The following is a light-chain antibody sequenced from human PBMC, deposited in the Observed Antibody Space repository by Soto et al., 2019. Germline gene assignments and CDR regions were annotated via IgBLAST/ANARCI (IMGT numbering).Light chain of an antibody. Sequence: EIVMTQSPATLSVSPGERATLSCRASQSVSRYLAWYQQKPGQAPRLLIYDAFNRATGIPARFSGSGSGTDFTLTISYLEPEDSAVYYCQQRSNWPVFGQGTRLEIK. V-gene: IGKV3-11*01. J-gene: IGKJ5*01. CDR3: QQRSNWPV. CDR2: DAF. CDR1: QSVSRY.